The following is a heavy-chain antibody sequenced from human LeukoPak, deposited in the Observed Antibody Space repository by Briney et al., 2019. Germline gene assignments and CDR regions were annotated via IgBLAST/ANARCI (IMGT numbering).Heavy chain of an antibody. CDR3: ARDVGDIVTIPAAISVP. CDR2: ISAYNGNT. Sequence: ASVKVSFKASGYTFSSYGISWVRQAPGQGLEWMGWISAYNGNTNYAQMVQGRVTMTTDTSTSTAYMEVRSLRSDDTAVYYCARDVGDIVTIPAAISVPWGQGTLVTVSS. D-gene: IGHD2-2*01. CDR1: GYTFSSYG. V-gene: IGHV1-18*01. J-gene: IGHJ5*02.